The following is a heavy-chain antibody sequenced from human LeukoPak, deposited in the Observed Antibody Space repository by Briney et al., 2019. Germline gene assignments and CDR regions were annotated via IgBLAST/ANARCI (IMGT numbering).Heavy chain of an antibody. CDR2: VIPILGIA. V-gene: IGHV1-69*04. Sequence: SVKVSCKASGGTFSSYAISWVRQAPGQGLEWMGRVIPILGIANYAQKFQGRVTITANKSTSTAYMELSSLRSEDTAVYYCATSGGRIVVVVAGEGGNFDYWGQGALVTVSS. CDR3: ATSGGRIVVVVAGEGGNFDY. D-gene: IGHD2-15*01. CDR1: GGTFSSYA. J-gene: IGHJ4*02.